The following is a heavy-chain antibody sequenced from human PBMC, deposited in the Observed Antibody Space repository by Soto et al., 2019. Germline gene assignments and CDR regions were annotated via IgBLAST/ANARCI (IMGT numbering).Heavy chain of an antibody. CDR1: GGTFSSYA. CDR2: IIPIFGTA. Sequence: QVQLVQSGAEVKKPGSSVKVSCKASGGTFSSYAISWVRQAPGQGLEWMGGIIPIFGTANYAKKFQGRVTITADASTSTASMELSSLRSEDTAVYYCASYCGSTSCSGVVYYGMDVWGQGTTVTVSS. CDR3: ASYCGSTSCSGVVYYGMDV. J-gene: IGHJ6*02. V-gene: IGHV1-69*01. D-gene: IGHD2-2*01.